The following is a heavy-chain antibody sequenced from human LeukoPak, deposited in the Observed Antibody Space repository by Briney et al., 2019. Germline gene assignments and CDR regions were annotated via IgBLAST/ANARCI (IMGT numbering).Heavy chain of an antibody. CDR3: ATLPAAPVIGSDY. D-gene: IGHD2-15*01. CDR2: IYYSGTT. J-gene: IGHJ4*02. V-gene: IGHV4-59*01. Sequence: PSETLSLTCTVSGGSISSYHWSWFRQPPGKGLEWIGYIYYSGTTNYNPSLTSRVTISLDTSQNQFSLRLTSVTAADTAVYYCATLPAAPVIGSDYWGQGTLVTVSS. CDR1: GGSISSYH.